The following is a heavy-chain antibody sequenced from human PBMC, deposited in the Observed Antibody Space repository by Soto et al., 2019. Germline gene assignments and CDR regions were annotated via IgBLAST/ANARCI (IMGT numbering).Heavy chain of an antibody. D-gene: IGHD3-3*01. V-gene: IGHV1-69*06. CDR3: ARGDTIFESSERYYHYGLDV. CDR2: IIPLFGTT. Sequence: VKLVQSRAEVKKPGSSVRVSCKASEGTFNSYVVSWVRQAPGQGLQWMGGIIPLFGTTNYAHQLEGRVTITADTSTTTAYMELSGLRPGDTAVYYCARGDTIFESSERYYHYGLDVWGQGTTVIVSS. J-gene: IGHJ6*02. CDR1: EGTFNSYV.